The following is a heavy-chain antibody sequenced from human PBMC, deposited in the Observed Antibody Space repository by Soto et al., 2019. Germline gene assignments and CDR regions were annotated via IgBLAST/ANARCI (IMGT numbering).Heavy chain of an antibody. D-gene: IGHD2-8*01. CDR2: ISVNTGNT. Sequence: QVQLVQSGGEVTKPGASVKVSCKSSGYTFTSYGVSWVRQAPGQGLEWLGWISVNTGNTKQAQKFQDRVTLTTEASTRTAYMELRSLRSDDTAVYYCARDRCTTDRCYTHHFDVWGQGTTVTVSS. CDR1: GYTFTSYG. V-gene: IGHV1-18*04. CDR3: ARDRCTTDRCYTHHFDV. J-gene: IGHJ6*02.